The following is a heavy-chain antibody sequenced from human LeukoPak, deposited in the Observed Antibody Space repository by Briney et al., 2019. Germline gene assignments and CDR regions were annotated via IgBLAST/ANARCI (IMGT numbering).Heavy chain of an antibody. CDR2: ISGSGRST. Sequence: GGSLRLSCAASKFTFSTFAMSWVRQAPGKGLEWVSGISGSGRSTYYADSVKGRFTISRDNFKNTLYLQMNSLRAEDTAVYYCAKDHFLTVVAPYAEYFQYWGQGTLVTVSS. CDR3: AKDHFLTVVAPYAEYFQY. J-gene: IGHJ1*01. CDR1: KFTFSTFA. V-gene: IGHV3-23*01. D-gene: IGHD3-22*01.